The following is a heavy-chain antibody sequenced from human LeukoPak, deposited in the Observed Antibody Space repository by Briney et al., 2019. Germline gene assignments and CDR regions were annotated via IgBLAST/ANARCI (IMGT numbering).Heavy chain of an antibody. V-gene: IGHV5-51*01. CDR3: ARHDSGGDISPY. J-gene: IGHJ4*02. Sequence: GESLKISCKGSGYDFSNYWIAWVRQMPGEGLEWMGIIYPDDSQTIYSPSFEGHVTISADKSISTAYLQWSSLKASDTAMYYCARHDSGGDISPYWGQGTLVTVSS. CDR2: IYPDDSQT. D-gene: IGHD3-9*01. CDR1: GYDFSNYW.